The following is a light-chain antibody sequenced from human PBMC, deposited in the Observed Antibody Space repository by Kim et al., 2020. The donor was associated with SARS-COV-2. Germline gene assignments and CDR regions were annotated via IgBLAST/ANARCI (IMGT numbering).Light chain of an antibody. V-gene: IGKV3-20*01. CDR3: QHYGSSPPYS. CDR1: QSVRADY. J-gene: IGKJ2*03. CDR2: GAV. Sequence: SPGERATLSCRASQSVRADYLAWYQHKPGQAPRLLIYGAVTRATGIPDRFSGSGSGTDFTLTISSLDPEDFAVYYCQHYGSSPPYSFGQGTKLEIK.